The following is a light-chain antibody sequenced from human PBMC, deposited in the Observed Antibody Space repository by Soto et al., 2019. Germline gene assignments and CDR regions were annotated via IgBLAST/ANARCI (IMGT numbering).Light chain of an antibody. J-gene: IGKJ4*01. CDR3: RKYNSYPVS. CDR1: QDISNH. Sequence: DIQMTQSPSSLSAAVGDRVNISCRSRQDISNHLAWFQQKPGKAPKFLISAAFSLQSGVPYKLSGSASGTDFTLTISSLPPEDFATYYCRKYNSYPVSFGVGTKVEIK. V-gene: IGKV1-16*02. CDR2: AAF.